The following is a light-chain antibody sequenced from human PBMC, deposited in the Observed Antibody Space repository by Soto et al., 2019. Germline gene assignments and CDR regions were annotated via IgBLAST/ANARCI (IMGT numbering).Light chain of an antibody. CDR3: QQYYDLLT. CDR1: LSVLYSSNNKDS. V-gene: IGKV4-1*01. J-gene: IGKJ4*01. CDR2: WAS. Sequence: DIVMTQSPDARAVSLGERATSNCRSSLSVLYSSNNKDSIAWYQQKPGQPPRLLIYWASTRESGVPDRFSGSGSGTHFTLTISSLQAEDVPVYYCQQYYDLLTFGGGTKVEIK.